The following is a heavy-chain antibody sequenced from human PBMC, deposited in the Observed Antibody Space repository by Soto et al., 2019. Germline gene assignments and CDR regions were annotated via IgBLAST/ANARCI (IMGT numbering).Heavy chain of an antibody. CDR1: GFTFSSYS. V-gene: IGHV3-21*01. Sequence: PGGSLRLSCAASGFTFSSYSMNWVRQAPGKGLEWVSSISSSSSYIYYADSVKGRFTISRDNAKNSLYLQMNSLRAEDTAVYYCARGVRTDIVATIRRYNWFDPWGQGTLVTVSS. D-gene: IGHD5-12*01. CDR2: ISSSSSYI. CDR3: ARGVRTDIVATIRRYNWFDP. J-gene: IGHJ5*02.